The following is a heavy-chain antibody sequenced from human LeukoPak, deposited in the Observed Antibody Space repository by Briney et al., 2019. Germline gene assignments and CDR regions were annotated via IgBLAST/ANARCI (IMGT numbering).Heavy chain of an antibody. D-gene: IGHD1-7*01. J-gene: IGHJ1*01. CDR3: AREKGNWNYGRQGRFQH. CDR2: INPSGGST. V-gene: IGHV1-46*01. Sequence: GASVKVSCKASGYTFTSYYMHWVRQAPGQGLEWMGIINPSGGSTSYAQKFQGRVTMTRDTSTSTVYMELSSLRSEDTAVYYCAREKGNWNYGRQGRFQHWGQGTLSPSPQ. CDR1: GYTFTSYY.